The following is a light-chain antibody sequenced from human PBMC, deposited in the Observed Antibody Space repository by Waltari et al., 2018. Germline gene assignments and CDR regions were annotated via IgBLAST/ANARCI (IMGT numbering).Light chain of an antibody. J-gene: IGLJ3*02. Sequence: QSALTQPRSVSGSPGLSVTISCVGSSSAVGNSNFVSWFQHHPGKPPKLLIFDFTKRPSGVPARFSASKSGNTASLTISGLQSEDEADYYCCSYAGSYSWLFGGGTKVTVL. CDR2: DFT. V-gene: IGLV2-11*01. CDR1: SSAVGNSNF. CDR3: CSYAGSYSWL.